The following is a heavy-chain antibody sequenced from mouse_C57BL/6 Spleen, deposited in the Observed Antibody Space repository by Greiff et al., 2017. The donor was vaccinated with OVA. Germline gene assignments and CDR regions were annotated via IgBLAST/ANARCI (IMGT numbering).Heavy chain of an antibody. CDR2: IDPSDSYT. Sequence: QVHVKQPGAELVKPGASVKLSCKASGYTFTSYWMQWVKQRPGQGLEWIGEIDPSDSYTNYNQKFKGKATLTVDTSSSTAYMQLSSLTSEDSAVYYCARKEMITDAMDYWGQGTSVTVSS. V-gene: IGHV1-50*01. J-gene: IGHJ4*01. CDR1: GYTFTSYW. CDR3: ARKEMITDAMDY. D-gene: IGHD2-4*01.